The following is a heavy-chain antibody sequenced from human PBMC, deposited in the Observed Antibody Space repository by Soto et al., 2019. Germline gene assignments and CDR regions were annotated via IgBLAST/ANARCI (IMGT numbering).Heavy chain of an antibody. CDR2: IIPIFDIT. V-gene: IGHV1-69*01. D-gene: IGHD3-22*01. Sequence: QVQLVQSGAEVKKPGSSVKVSCKASGGTFRSYSISWVRQAPGQGLEWMGGIIPIFDITNYAQKFQGRVTITADESTSTAYMELSSLGSDDTAVYYCASPDEGGYSSNHHYYYALDVWSQGTTVTV. CDR1: GGTFRSYS. J-gene: IGHJ6*02. CDR3: ASPDEGGYSSNHHYYYALDV.